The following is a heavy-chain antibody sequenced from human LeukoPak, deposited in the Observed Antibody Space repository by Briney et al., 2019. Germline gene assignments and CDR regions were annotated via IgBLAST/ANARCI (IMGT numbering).Heavy chain of an antibody. CDR2: ISAYNGNT. CDR3: ARCRRAVAGTFVGYYFDY. CDR1: GYTFTSYG. V-gene: IGHV1-18*01. J-gene: IGHJ4*02. Sequence: ASVKVSCKASGYTFTSYGISWVRQAPGQGLEWMGWISAYNGNTNYAQKLQGRVTMTTDTSTSTAYMELRSLRSDDTAVYYCARCRRAVAGTFVGYYFDYWGQGTLVTVSS. D-gene: IGHD6-19*01.